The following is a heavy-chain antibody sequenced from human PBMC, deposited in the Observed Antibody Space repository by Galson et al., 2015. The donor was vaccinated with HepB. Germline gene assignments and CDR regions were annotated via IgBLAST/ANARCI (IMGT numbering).Heavy chain of an antibody. CDR3: ARDYRKNSWYRVGMDV. J-gene: IGHJ6*02. V-gene: IGHV1-46*01. D-gene: IGHD6-13*01. CDR1: GYTFTSYY. CDR2: INPSGGST. Sequence: SVKVSCKASGYTFTSYYMHWVRQAPGQGLEWMGIINPSGGSTSYAQKFQGRVNMTRDTSTSTVYMELSSLRSEDTAVYYCARDYRKNSWYRVGMDVWGQGTTVTVSS.